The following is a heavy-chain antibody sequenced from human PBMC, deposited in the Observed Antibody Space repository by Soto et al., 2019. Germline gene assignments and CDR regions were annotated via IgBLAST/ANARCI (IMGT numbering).Heavy chain of an antibody. D-gene: IGHD3-9*01. J-gene: IGHJ4*02. Sequence: PSETLSLTCTVSGGSISSYYWSWIRQPPGKGLEWIGYIHYSGSTNYNPSLKSRVTISVDTSKNQFSLKLSSVTAADTAVYFCARTYYDILTGVHFDYWGQGTLVTVSS. CDR2: IHYSGST. CDR1: GGSISSYY. CDR3: ARTYYDILTGVHFDY. V-gene: IGHV4-59*08.